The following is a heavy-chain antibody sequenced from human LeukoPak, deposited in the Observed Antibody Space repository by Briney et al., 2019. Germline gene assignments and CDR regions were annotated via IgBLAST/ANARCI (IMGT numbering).Heavy chain of an antibody. CDR3: AREGGSGYENLDY. D-gene: IGHD5-12*01. J-gene: IGHJ4*02. V-gene: IGHV1-69*05. CDR2: IIPIFGTA. CDR1: GGTFSSYA. Sequence: EASVKVSCKASGGTFSSYAISWVRQAPGQGLEWMGGIIPIFGTANYAQKFQGRVTITTDESTSTAYMELSSLRSEDTAVYYCAREGGSGYENLDYWGQGTLVTASS.